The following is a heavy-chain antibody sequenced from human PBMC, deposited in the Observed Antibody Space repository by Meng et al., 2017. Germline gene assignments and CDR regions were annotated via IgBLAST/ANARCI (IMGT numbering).Heavy chain of an antibody. CDR1: GGSFSGYY. V-gene: IGHV4-34*01. D-gene: IGHD3-22*01. Sequence: QVQLQQWGAGLLKPSETLSLTCAVYGGSFSGYYWSWIRQPPGKGLEWIGEINHSGSTNYNPSLKSRVTISVDRSKNQFSLKLSSVTAADTAVYYCARDGGSYDSSGYYYWGQGTLVTVSS. CDR2: INHSGST. CDR3: ARDGGSYDSSGYYY. J-gene: IGHJ4*02.